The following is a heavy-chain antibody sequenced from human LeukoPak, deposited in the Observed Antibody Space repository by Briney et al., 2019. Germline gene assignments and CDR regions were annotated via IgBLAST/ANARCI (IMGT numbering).Heavy chain of an antibody. CDR2: INWSGGST. J-gene: IGHJ3*02. Sequence: GGSLRLSCKTSGFTFDDYGMSWVRQAPGKGLEWVSDINWSGGSTGYADSVKGRFTISRDSAKSSLYLQMNSLRVEDTALYYRAREGGSQLDNAFDIWGQGTMVTVSS. D-gene: IGHD1-26*01. CDR3: AREGGSQLDNAFDI. V-gene: IGHV3-20*04. CDR1: GFTFDDYG.